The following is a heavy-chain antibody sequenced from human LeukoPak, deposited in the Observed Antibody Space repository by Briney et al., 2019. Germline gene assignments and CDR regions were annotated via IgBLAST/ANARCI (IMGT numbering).Heavy chain of an antibody. V-gene: IGHV3-23*01. CDR3: ARDLAYSFEY. D-gene: IGHD2-15*01. Sequence: GGSLRLSCAASSLTFSNNPMAWVRQAPGKGLEWVSLISAGGDRTYYADPVKGRFTISRDNSKNTLYLQMNRLRAEDTAEYYCARDLAYSFEYWGQGSLVTVSS. CDR2: ISAGGDRT. J-gene: IGHJ4*02. CDR1: SLTFSNNP.